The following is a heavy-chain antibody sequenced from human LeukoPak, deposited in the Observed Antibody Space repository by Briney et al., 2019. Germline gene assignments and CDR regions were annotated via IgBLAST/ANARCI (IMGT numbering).Heavy chain of an antibody. CDR2: ISYDGSNK. J-gene: IGHJ6*02. V-gene: IGHV3-30-3*01. D-gene: IGHD6-19*01. CDR3: ASSRTDSSGWYPGYYYYYGMDV. CDR1: GFTFSSYA. Sequence: TGGSLRHSCAASGFTFSSYAMHWVRQAPGKGLEWVAVISYDGSNKYYADSVKGRFTISRDNSKNTLYLQMNSLRAEDTAVYYCASSRTDSSGWYPGYYYYYGMDVWGQGTTVTVSS.